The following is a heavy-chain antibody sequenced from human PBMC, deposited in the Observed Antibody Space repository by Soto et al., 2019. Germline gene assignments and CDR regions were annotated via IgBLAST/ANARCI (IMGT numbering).Heavy chain of an antibody. CDR3: ARVGCSGGNCYPSEALHD. V-gene: IGHV5-51*01. D-gene: IGHD2-15*01. J-gene: IGHJ4*02. Sequence: GESLKISCKGSGYTFSTYWIGWVRQVPGKGLEWMRIIYPGDSDARYSPSFQGQVTISADKSLTTAYMQWTSLRASDSGIYYCARVGCSGGNCYPSEALHDCGQRTQVTFSS. CDR1: GYTFSTYW. CDR2: IYPGDSDA.